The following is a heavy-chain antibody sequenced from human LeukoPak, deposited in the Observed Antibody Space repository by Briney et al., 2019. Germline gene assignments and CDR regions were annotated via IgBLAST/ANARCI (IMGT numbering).Heavy chain of an antibody. CDR1: GDSISSSAYY. D-gene: IGHD3-22*01. CDR2: IDHSGST. CDR3: TRAPYYYDSSGYYYFDY. V-gene: IGHV4-39*07. J-gene: IGHJ4*02. Sequence: SETLSLTCTVSGDSISSSAYYWGWIRQPPGKGLEWIGSIDHSGSTYYNSSLKSRVTISVDTSKKQFSLKLSSVTAADTAVYYCTRAPYYYDSSGYYYFDYWGQGTLVTVSS.